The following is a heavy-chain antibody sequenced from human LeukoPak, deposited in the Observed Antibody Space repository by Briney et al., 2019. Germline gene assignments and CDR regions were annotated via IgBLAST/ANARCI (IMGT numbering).Heavy chain of an antibody. CDR3: AHRLGLGLGFLEWLSNFDY. V-gene: IGHV2-5*01. CDR1: GFSLSTSGVG. J-gene: IGHJ4*02. CDR2: MYWNDDK. D-gene: IGHD3-3*01. Sequence: SGPTLVNPTQTLTLTCTFSGFSLSTSGVGVGWIRQPSGKALEWLALMYWNDDKRYSPSLKSRLTITKDTSKNQVVLTMTNMDPVDTATYYCAHRLGLGLGFLEWLSNFDYWGQGTLVTVSS.